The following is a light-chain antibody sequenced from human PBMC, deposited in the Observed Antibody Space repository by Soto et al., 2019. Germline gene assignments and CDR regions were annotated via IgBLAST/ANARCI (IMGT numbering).Light chain of an antibody. CDR2: GAS. CDR3: HHYGGT. V-gene: IGKV3-20*01. CDR1: QNIRSDY. J-gene: IGKJ1*01. Sequence: EIVLTQSPGTLSLSPGERATLSCRASQNIRSDYLAWYQQKPGQAPSLLIYGASNRATGIPDRLSGSGSGTAFTLTINRLEPEDFAVYYCHHYGGTFGQGTKVEIK.